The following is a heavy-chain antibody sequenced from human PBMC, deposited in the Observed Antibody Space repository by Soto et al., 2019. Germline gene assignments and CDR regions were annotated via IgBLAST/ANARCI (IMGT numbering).Heavy chain of an antibody. J-gene: IGHJ4*02. Sequence: PSETLSLTCTVSGGSISSNYWNWIRQPPGKGLEWIGYIHSSGSTNYNPSLKSRFTISIHMSKNQFSLNLNSVTAADTAVYYCARGYDFSDSSGYTGFDYWGQGTLVTVSS. V-gene: IGHV4-59*01. CDR2: IHSSGST. CDR3: ARGYDFSDSSGYTGFDY. CDR1: GGSISSNY. D-gene: IGHD3-22*01.